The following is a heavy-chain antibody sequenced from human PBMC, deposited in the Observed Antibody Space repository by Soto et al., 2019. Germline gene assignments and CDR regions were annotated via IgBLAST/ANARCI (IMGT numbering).Heavy chain of an antibody. CDR1: GFSLSTSGMC. V-gene: IGHV2-70*01. J-gene: IGHJ6*04. Sequence: SGPTLVNPTQTLTLTCTFSGFSLSTSGMCVSWIRQPPGKALEWLALIDWDDDKYYSTSLKTRLTISKDTSKNQVVLTMTNMDPVDTATYYCARTPVLRFLEWPQDGRNYQGMDVWGKGTTVTVPQ. CDR2: IDWDDDK. D-gene: IGHD3-3*01. CDR3: ARTPVLRFLEWPQDGRNYQGMDV.